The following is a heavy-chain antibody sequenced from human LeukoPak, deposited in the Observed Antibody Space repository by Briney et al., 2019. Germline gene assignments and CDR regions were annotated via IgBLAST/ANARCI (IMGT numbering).Heavy chain of an antibody. D-gene: IGHD3-10*01. J-gene: IGHJ6*02. V-gene: IGHV3-64*01. CDR2: ISSNGGST. CDR1: GFSFDAYT. Sequence: GGSLRLSCAASGFSFDAYTMHWVRQAPGKGLEYVSAISSNGGSTYYANSVRGRFTISRDNSKNTLFVQMGSLRAEDMAVYYCAKALMVRGVIIGVDYYYGMDAWGQGTTVTVSS. CDR3: AKALMVRGVIIGVDYYYGMDA.